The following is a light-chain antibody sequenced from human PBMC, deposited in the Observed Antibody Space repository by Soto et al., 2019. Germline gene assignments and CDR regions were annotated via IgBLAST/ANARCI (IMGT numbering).Light chain of an antibody. CDR2: AAS. CDR3: QQSYSTPWT. J-gene: IGKJ1*01. V-gene: IGKV1-39*01. Sequence: DIQMTQSPSSLSASVGDRVTITCRASQSISTYLHWYQQKPGKATNLLIYAASTLQSGVPSRVSGSGSGTDVTLTISSLQPEEFATYYCQQSYSTPWTFGQGTKVDIK. CDR1: QSISTY.